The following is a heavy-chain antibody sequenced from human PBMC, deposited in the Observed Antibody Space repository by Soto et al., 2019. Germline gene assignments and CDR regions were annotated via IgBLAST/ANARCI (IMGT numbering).Heavy chain of an antibody. Sequence: PVGSLRLSCATSGFRFSSYGMHWVRQAPGKGLEWVAVMSYDGSKKHYADSVKGRFIISRDNSKNTLYVQMNSLRTEDTAVYYCAKDRLRAGGLVPISLDAFDFWGRGTMVTVSS. J-gene: IGHJ3*01. V-gene: IGHV3-30*18. CDR2: MSYDGSKK. D-gene: IGHD6-19*01. CDR1: GFRFSSYG. CDR3: AKDRLRAGGLVPISLDAFDF.